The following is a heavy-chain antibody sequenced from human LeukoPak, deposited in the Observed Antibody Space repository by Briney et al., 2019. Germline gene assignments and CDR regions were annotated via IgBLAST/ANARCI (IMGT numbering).Heavy chain of an antibody. J-gene: IGHJ4*02. Sequence: GGSLRLSCAASGFTFSGYSMNWVRQAPGKGLEWVSSISSSSTYIYYADSVKGRFTISRDNAKNSLYLRMNSLRAEDTAVYYCARGGGYSYGYSHFDSWGQGTLVTVSS. CDR3: ARGGGYSYGYSHFDS. CDR1: GFTFSGYS. V-gene: IGHV3-21*01. D-gene: IGHD5-18*01. CDR2: ISSSSTYI.